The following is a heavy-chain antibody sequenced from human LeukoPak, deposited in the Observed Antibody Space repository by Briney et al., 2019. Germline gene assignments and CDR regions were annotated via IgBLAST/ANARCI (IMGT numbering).Heavy chain of an antibody. V-gene: IGHV4-39*01. CDR1: GGSISSSSYY. CDR3: ARPYGSNWNDHAFDI. J-gene: IGHJ3*02. D-gene: IGHD1-20*01. Sequence: SETLSLTCTVSGGSISSSSYYWGWIRQPPGKGLEWIGSIYYSGSTYYNPSLKSRVTISVDTSKNQFSLKLSSVTAADTAVYYCARPYGSNWNDHAFDIWGQGTMVTVSS. CDR2: IYYSGST.